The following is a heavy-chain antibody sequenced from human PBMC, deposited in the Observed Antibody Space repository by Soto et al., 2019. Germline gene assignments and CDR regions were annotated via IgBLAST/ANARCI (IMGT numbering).Heavy chain of an antibody. CDR1: GFSFSSYA. CDR2: LSGSGGST. CDR3: AIMGTINEYSSSSGAFDI. Sequence: WGSLRLSCAASGFSFSSYAMTWVRQAQGKGLEWVSALSGSGGSTYYADSVKGRFTISRDNSKNTLNLQMNSLRAEDTAVYNSAIMGTINEYSSSSGAFDIWGQGTMVTVSS. V-gene: IGHV3-23*01. J-gene: IGHJ3*02. D-gene: IGHD6-6*01.